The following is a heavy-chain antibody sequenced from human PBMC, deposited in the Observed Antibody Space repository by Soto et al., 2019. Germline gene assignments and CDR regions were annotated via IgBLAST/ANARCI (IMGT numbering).Heavy chain of an antibody. CDR1: GFTSSSYV. CDR2: ISFDGSKK. V-gene: IGHV3-30-3*01. D-gene: IGHD4-17*01. Sequence: PGGSLRLSCEGSGFTSSSYVMHWVRQAPGKVLEWVALISFDGSKKNYADSVKGRFTISRDNSKNTLYLQMDSLRVEDTAVYYCAKATVSTGYYYAMDVWGQGTTVTVSS. CDR3: AKATVSTGYYYAMDV. J-gene: IGHJ6*02.